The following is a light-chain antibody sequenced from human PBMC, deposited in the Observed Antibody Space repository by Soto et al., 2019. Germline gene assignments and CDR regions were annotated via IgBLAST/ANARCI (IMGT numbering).Light chain of an antibody. CDR1: QTISSL. CDR2: DVS. J-gene: IGKJ1*01. CDR3: QQYNKDWA. V-gene: IGKV1-5*01. Sequence: DIKMTQSPTTLSASVGDGVTITCRASQTISSLLAWYQQRPGTAPKLLIYDVSSLQGGVPSRFSGSGSGTEFTLTISGLQPDDFATYYCQQYNKDWAFGQGTKVE.